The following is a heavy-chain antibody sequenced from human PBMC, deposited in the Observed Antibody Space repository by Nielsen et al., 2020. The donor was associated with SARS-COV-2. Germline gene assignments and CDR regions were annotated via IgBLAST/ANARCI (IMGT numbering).Heavy chain of an antibody. V-gene: IGHV3-11*03. CDR2: ITSSSSDYT. CDR1: EFSLSDYY. CDR3: ARYLGELLPYYFYGMDV. Sequence: SLKISCAASEFSLSDYYMSWIRQAPGKGLEWVSCITSSSSDYTNYADSVKGRFTISRDNAKNSLYLQMDSLRADDTAVYYCARYLGELLPYYFYGMDVWGQGTTVTVSS. J-gene: IGHJ6*02. D-gene: IGHD1-26*01.